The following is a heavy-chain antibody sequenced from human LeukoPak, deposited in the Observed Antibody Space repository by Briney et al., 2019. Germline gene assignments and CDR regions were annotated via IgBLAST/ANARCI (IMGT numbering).Heavy chain of an antibody. J-gene: IGHJ4*02. CDR1: GYTFTGYY. V-gene: IGHV1-2*06. CDR3: ARVLVDYGSGSYYRYFDY. CDR2: INPNSGGT. Sequence: ASVKVSCKASGYTFTGYYMHWVRQAPGQGLEWMGRINPNSGGTSYAQKFQGRVTMTRDTSISTAYMELSRLRSDDTAVYYCARVLVDYGSGSYYRYFDYWGQGTLVTVSS. D-gene: IGHD3-10*01.